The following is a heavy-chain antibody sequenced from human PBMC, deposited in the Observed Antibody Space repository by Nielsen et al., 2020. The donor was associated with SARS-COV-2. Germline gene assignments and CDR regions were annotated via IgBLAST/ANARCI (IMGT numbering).Heavy chain of an antibody. CDR2: IYYSGST. Sequence: SETLSLTCTVSGGSISSGGYYWSWIRQHPGKGLEWIGYIYYSGSTYYNPSLKSRVTISVDTSKNQFSLKLSSVTAADTAVYHCAREWRVWYGSGSYSWFDPWGQGTLVTVSS. J-gene: IGHJ5*02. CDR3: AREWRVWYGSGSYSWFDP. V-gene: IGHV4-31*03. CDR1: GGSISSGGYY. D-gene: IGHD3-10*01.